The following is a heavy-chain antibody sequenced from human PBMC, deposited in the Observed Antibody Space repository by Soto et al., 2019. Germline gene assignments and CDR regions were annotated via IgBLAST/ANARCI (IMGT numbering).Heavy chain of an antibody. CDR1: GFTFTRFA. Sequence: PGGSLRLSCAASGFTFTRFAMSWVRQAPGKGLEWVSYISSSGSTIYYADSVKGRFTISRDNSKNTLYLQMNSLRAEDTAVYYCAKDQGSSWYEIDYWGQGTVVTVSS. J-gene: IGHJ4*02. D-gene: IGHD6-13*01. V-gene: IGHV3-23*01. CDR2: ISSSGSTI. CDR3: AKDQGSSWYEIDY.